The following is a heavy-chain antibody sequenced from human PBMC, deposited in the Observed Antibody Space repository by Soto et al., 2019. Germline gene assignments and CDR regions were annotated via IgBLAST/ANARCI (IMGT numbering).Heavy chain of an antibody. CDR1: GYTFTGYY. D-gene: IGHD3-16*01. CDR3: ARDGLYDFDIHGWLHP. V-gene: IGHV1-2*02. CDR2: INPKSGAT. Sequence: ASVKVSCKAFGYTFTGYYMHWVRQAPGQGLEWMGWINPKSGATKYAQKFQGRVIMTRDTSMYTVYMEVMRLRSDDSAIYYCARDGLYDFDIHGWLHPLGQGTPVTVCS. J-gene: IGHJ5*02.